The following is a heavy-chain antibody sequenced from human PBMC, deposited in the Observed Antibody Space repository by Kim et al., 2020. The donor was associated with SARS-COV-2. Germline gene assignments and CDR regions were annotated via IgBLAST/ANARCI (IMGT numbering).Heavy chain of an antibody. CDR2: VYSSGTA. V-gene: IGHV4-59*01. Sequence: SETLSLTCTVSNASFSDLFWSWIRQPPGKGLEWIGYVYSSGTANYKPSLKSRVTISLDTSKSQFSLHLKSVTAADTAIYYCARDGYRGIDNWGQGTLVTV. J-gene: IGHJ4*02. CDR3: ARDGYRGIDN. CDR1: NASFSDLF. D-gene: IGHD5-12*01.